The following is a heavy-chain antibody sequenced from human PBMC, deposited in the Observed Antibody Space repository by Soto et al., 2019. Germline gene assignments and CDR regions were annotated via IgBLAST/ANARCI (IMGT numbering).Heavy chain of an antibody. D-gene: IGHD1-20*01. V-gene: IGHV3-13*01. CDR2: IGTAGDT. CDR3: VRGGDNWNYYYYYGMDV. J-gene: IGHJ6*02. CDR1: GFTFSSYD. Sequence: GGSLRLSCAASGFTFSSYDMHWVRQATGKGLEWVSAIGTAGDTYYPGSVKGRFTISRENAKNSLYLQMNSLRAGDTAVYYCVRGGDNWNYYYYYGMDVWGQGTTVTVSS.